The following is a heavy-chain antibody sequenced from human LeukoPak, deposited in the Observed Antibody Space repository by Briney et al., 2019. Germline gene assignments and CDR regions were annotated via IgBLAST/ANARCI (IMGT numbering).Heavy chain of an antibody. Sequence: KPGGSLRLSXAASGFTFSNAWMSWVRPAPGKGLEWVGRIKSKTEGVTTDYAAPVKVRFTISRDDSKNTLYLQMNSLKTEDTGVYYCSTIPDADWGQGTLVTVSS. D-gene: IGHD2-2*02. CDR1: GFTFSNAW. V-gene: IGHV3-15*01. J-gene: IGHJ4*02. CDR2: IKSKTEGVTT. CDR3: STIPDAD.